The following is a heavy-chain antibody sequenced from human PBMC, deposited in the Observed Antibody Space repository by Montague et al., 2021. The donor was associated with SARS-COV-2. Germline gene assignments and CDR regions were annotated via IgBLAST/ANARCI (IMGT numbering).Heavy chain of an antibody. J-gene: IGHJ4*02. CDR2: ISYSGSTK. D-gene: IGHD2-15*01. V-gene: IGHV3-48*03. Sequence: SLRLSCAASDFSFKNYEMNWVRQAPGRGLEWVSYISYSGSTKYYADSVKGRFTISRDNAKASLFLQMNSLRVEDTAIYYCTRDKSETSGFDFWGQGTLVTVSS. CDR1: DFSFKNYE. CDR3: TRDKSETSGFDF.